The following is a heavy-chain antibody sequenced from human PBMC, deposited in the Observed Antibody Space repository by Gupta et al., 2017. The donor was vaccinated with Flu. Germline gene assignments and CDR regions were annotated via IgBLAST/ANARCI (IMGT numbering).Heavy chain of an antibody. CDR1: GDSMRDYY. CDR2: VFSSGDT. D-gene: IGHD3-22*01. J-gene: IGHJ4*02. V-gene: IGHV4-4*08. CDR3: ARDYFASAGYYLLDS. Sequence: QVQLHESGPGLVRPSETLALTCAVSGDSMRDYYWTWIRQPPVKGLEWIGYVFSSGDTNYNPSLESRVAMSLDTSNKQFSLKLRGVNDADTAVYFCARDYFASAGYYLLDSWGQGTLVTVS.